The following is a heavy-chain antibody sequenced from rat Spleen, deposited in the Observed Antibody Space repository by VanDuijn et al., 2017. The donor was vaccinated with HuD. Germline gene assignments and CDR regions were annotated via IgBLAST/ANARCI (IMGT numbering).Heavy chain of an antibody. CDR2: ISPDGSST. Sequence: EVQLVETGGGLVHPGESLKLSCVASGFTFSSYWMFWIRQAPGEGLEWLSSISPDGSSTYYRDSVKGRFTISRDNAKSTLYLQMNSLRSEDTATYYCARQKFITMMVVITSDWYFDFWGPGTMVTVSS. V-gene: IGHV5-58*01. CDR1: GFTFSSYW. D-gene: IGHD1-12*02. J-gene: IGHJ1*01. CDR3: ARQKFITMMVVITSDWYFDF.